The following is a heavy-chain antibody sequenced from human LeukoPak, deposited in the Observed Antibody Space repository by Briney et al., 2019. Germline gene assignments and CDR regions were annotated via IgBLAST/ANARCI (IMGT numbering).Heavy chain of an antibody. J-gene: IGHJ4*02. D-gene: IGHD6-19*01. V-gene: IGHV4-59*02. Sequence: SETLSLTSIASGASVTYPYSSWVRQTPGKGLEWLGHIYYSVTTNYNPSLKSRLTISVETSKNQFSLKLSSVTAADTAVYYCASRGRAGSDMLALDYWGQGTLITVSS. CDR1: GASVTYPY. CDR2: IYYSVTT. CDR3: ASRGRAGSDMLALDY.